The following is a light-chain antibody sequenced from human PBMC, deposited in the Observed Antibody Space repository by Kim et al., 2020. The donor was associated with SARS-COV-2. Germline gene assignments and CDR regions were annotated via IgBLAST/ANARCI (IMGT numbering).Light chain of an antibody. CDR1: SSDVGAYNY. CDR2: DVS. V-gene: IGLV2-14*03. J-gene: IGLJ3*02. Sequence: QSALTQPASVSGSPGQSITISCTGTSSDVGAYNYVSWYQQHPGKAPKLMIFDVSERPAGVSNRFSGSKSGNTASLTISGLQAEDEADYTTIRTWVFGGGTQLTVL. CDR3: IRTWV.